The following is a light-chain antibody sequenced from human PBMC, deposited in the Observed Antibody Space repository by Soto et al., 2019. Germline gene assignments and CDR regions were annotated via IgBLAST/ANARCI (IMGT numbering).Light chain of an antibody. CDR1: QSLLYGAGYMY. CDR2: LGS. J-gene: IGKJ2*01. Sequence: DIVMTQSPLSLPVTPGEPASISCRSSQSLLYGAGYMYVDWYLQKPGQPPQLLIFLGSNRASGVPDRFSGSVSGTDFTLKINKVETEYVGVYYCMQTLQTPYTFGQGTKLEI. CDR3: MQTLQTPYT. V-gene: IGKV2-28*01.